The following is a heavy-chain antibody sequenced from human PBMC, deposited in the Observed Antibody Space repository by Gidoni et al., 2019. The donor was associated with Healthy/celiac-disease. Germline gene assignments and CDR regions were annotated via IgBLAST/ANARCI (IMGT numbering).Heavy chain of an antibody. D-gene: IGHD6-19*01. CDR3: ARRGQGSRPEIIAGAGGYYYGMDV. Sequence: EVPLVESGCCLVKPWVCLTLSCASSGFTFIRYIINCFLYAPGKGLEWGSAISSSSSYIYYADSVKGRFTISRDNAKNSMYLQMNSLRAEETAVYYCARRGQGSRPEIIAGAGGYYYGMDVWGQGTTVTVSS. J-gene: IGHJ6*02. V-gene: IGHV3-21*01. CDR2: ISSSSSYI. CDR1: GFTFIRYI.